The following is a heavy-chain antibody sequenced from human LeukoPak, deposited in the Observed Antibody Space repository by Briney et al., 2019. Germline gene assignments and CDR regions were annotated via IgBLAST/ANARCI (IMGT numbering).Heavy chain of an antibody. D-gene: IGHD2-15*01. Sequence: PGGSLALSCAASGFTFSSHWMHWVRQAPGKGLVWVSRINGDGSNTTYADSVKGRFTISRDNAKNTLYLQMNSLRADDTAVYHCARSKSWYSTDALDIWGQGTMVTVSS. CDR2: INGDGSNT. CDR3: ARSKSWYSTDALDI. V-gene: IGHV3-74*03. CDR1: GFTFSSHW. J-gene: IGHJ3*02.